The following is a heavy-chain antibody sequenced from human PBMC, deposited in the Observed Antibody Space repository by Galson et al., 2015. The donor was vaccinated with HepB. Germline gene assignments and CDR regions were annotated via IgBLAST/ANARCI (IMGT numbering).Heavy chain of an antibody. J-gene: IGHJ4*02. CDR1: GFTFSSYA. D-gene: IGHD1-26*01. V-gene: IGHV3-30-3*01. Sequence: PRLSCAASGFTFSSYAMHWVRQAPGKGLEWVAVISYDGSNKYYADSVKGRFTISRDNSKNTLYLQMNSLRAEDTAVYYCATSIVGATGLGYWGQGTLVTVSS. CDR3: ATSIVGATGLGY. CDR2: ISYDGSNK.